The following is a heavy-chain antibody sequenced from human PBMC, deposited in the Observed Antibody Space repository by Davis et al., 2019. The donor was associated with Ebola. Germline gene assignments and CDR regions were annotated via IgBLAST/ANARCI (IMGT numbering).Heavy chain of an antibody. J-gene: IGHJ2*01. Sequence: GESLKISCAGSGFSFSDYAIHWVRQAPGKGLEYVSVIGIDARATYHVDSVKGRFTISRDNSKNTVFLQMGSLRTEDTAVYHCASEVAHDLWYFDLWGRGTMVTVSS. CDR1: GFSFSDYA. CDR3: ASEVAHDLWYFDL. CDR2: IGIDARAT. V-gene: IGHV3-64*02. D-gene: IGHD2-15*01.